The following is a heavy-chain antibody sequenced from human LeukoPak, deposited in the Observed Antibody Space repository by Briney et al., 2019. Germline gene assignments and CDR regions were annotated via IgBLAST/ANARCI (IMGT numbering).Heavy chain of an antibody. CDR1: GYTFTNYD. V-gene: IGHV1-8*01. Sequence: ASVRVSCKASGYTFTNYDINWVRQATGQGLEWMGWMNPNSGNTGSAQKFQGRVSMTRNTPISTAYMELSSLRSEDTAVYYCAKGGVGVTPEFDYWGQGTLVTVSS. J-gene: IGHJ4*02. CDR3: AKGGVGVTPEFDY. CDR2: MNPNSGNT. D-gene: IGHD1-26*01.